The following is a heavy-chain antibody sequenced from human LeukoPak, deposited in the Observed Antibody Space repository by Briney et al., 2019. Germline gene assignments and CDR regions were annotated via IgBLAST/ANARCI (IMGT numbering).Heavy chain of an antibody. CDR2: IYTSGST. J-gene: IGHJ4*02. CDR1: GGSISSGSYY. CDR3: ARGSHRHSYGDY. V-gene: IGHV4-61*02. D-gene: IGHD5-18*01. Sequence: PSETLSLTCTVSGGSISSGSYYWSWIRQPAGKGLEWIGRIYTSGSTNYNPSLKGRVTISVDTSKNQFSLKLSSVTAADTAVYYCARGSHRHSYGDYWGQGTLVTVSS.